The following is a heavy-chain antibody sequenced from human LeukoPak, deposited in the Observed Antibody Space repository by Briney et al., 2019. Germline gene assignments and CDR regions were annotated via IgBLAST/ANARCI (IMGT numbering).Heavy chain of an antibody. CDR2: IKQGGSDK. Sequence: GGSLRLSCVASGFTFSSHWMSWVRQAPGKGLEWVGNIKQGGSDKYHADSVKGRFTISRDNAKNSLYLQMSSLRAEDTAVYYCATQTYALFDYWGQGTLVTVSS. V-gene: IGHV3-7*03. CDR1: GFTFSSHW. CDR3: ATQTYALFDY. J-gene: IGHJ4*02. D-gene: IGHD2-2*01.